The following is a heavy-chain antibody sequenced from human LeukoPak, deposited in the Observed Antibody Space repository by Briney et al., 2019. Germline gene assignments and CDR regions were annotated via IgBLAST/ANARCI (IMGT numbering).Heavy chain of an antibody. CDR3: ARNGGCGGDCFKIDY. D-gene: IGHD2-21*01. J-gene: IGHJ4*02. CDR2: ISACNGNT. V-gene: IGHV1-18*04. Sequence: ASAKVSCKASGYTFTGYYMHWVRQAPGQGLEWMGWISACNGNTDYTQKLQGRVTMTTDASTSTAYMELRSLRSDDTAVYYCARNGGCGGDCFKIDYWGQGTLVTVSS. CDR1: GYTFTGYY.